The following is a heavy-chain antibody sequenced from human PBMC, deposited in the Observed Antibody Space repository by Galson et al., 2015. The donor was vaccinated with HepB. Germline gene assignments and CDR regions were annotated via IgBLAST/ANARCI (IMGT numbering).Heavy chain of an antibody. Sequence: SVKVSCKASGYTFTNYGISWVRQAPGQGLEWMGWISGYNANTCYAQKLQGRVTMTTDTSTSTAYMELRSLRSDDTAVYYCARDWNFDSSGYYSRVHFDYWGRGTLVTVSS. CDR3: ARDWNFDSSGYYSRVHFDY. CDR1: GYTFTNYG. CDR2: ISGYNANT. J-gene: IGHJ4*02. D-gene: IGHD3-22*01. V-gene: IGHV1-18*01.